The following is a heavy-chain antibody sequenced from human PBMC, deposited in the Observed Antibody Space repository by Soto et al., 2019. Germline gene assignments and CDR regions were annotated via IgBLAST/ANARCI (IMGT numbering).Heavy chain of an antibody. CDR2: ISYDGSNK. D-gene: IGHD3-10*01. Sequence: PGGSLRLSCAASGFTFSSYAMHWVRQAPGKGLEWVAVISYDGSNKYYADSVKGRFTISRDNSKNTLYLQMNSLRAEDTAVYYCARDLDAMVRGVIIQKGMEVWGQGTTVTVSS. V-gene: IGHV3-30-3*01. CDR3: ARDLDAMVRGVIIQKGMEV. CDR1: GFTFSSYA. J-gene: IGHJ6*02.